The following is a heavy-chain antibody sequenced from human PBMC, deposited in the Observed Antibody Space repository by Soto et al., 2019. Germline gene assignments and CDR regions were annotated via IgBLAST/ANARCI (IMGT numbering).Heavy chain of an antibody. CDR1: GVTFSSYW. J-gene: IGHJ4*02. V-gene: IGHV3-7*01. CDR3: ARRPYGGYVFDY. D-gene: IGHD5-12*01. CDR2: IKQDGSEK. Sequence: LRLSCAASGVTFSSYWMTWFRQAPGKGLEWVSNIKQDGSEKYYVDSVKGRFTISRDNAKNSLYLQMNSLRDEDTAVYYCARRPYGGYVFDYWGQGPLVTVSS.